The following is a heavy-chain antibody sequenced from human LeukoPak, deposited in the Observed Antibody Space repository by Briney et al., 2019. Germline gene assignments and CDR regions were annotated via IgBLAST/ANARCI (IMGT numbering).Heavy chain of an antibody. CDR2: IKSKTDGGTT. CDR1: GFTFSNAW. CDR3: TTYSSKGMYGDYLFDY. J-gene: IGHJ4*02. V-gene: IGHV3-15*01. Sequence: GGSLRLSCAASGFTFSNAWMSWVRQAPGKGLEWVGRIKSKTDGGTTDYAAPVKGRFTISRDDSKNTLYLQMNSLKTEDTAVYYCTTYSSKGMYGDYLFDYWGQGTLVTVSS. D-gene: IGHD4-17*01.